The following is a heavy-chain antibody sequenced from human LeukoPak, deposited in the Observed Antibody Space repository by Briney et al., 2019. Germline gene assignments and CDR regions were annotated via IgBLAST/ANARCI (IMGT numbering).Heavy chain of an antibody. V-gene: IGHV4-39*01. CDR3: ARTGSITGTRLFDY. D-gene: IGHD1-20*01. CDR2: AYYSGST. CDR1: GGSLSSSSYY. J-gene: IGHJ4*02. Sequence: SETLSLTCTVSGGSLSSSSYYWGWIRQPPGKGLQWIGSAYYSGSTYYNPSLKSRVTISVDTSKNQFSLKLSSVTAADTAVYYCARTGSITGTRLFDYRGQGNLVTVSS.